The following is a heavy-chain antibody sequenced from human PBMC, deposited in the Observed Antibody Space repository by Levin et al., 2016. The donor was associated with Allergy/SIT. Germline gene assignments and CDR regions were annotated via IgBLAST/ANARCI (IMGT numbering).Heavy chain of an antibody. J-gene: IGHJ4*02. D-gene: IGHD3-3*01. CDR2: ISSSGSTI. Sequence: WIRQPPGKGLEWVSYISSSGSTIYYADSVKGRFTISRDNAKNSLYLQMNSLRAEDTAVYYCARGWSGFLIDYWGQGTLVTVSS. V-gene: IGHV3-48*03. CDR3: ARGWSGFLIDY.